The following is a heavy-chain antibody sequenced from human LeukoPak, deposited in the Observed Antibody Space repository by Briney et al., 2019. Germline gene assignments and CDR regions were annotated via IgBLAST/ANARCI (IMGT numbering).Heavy chain of an antibody. Sequence: GESLQISCKGSGYSFTSYWIGWVRQMPGKGLEWMGIIYPGDSDTRYSPSFQGQVTISADKSISTAYLQWSSLKASDTAMYYCARQKGLRLTPGSAFDIWGQGTMVTVSS. V-gene: IGHV5-51*01. D-gene: IGHD4-17*01. CDR2: IYPGDSDT. CDR1: GYSFTSYW. CDR3: ARQKGLRLTPGSAFDI. J-gene: IGHJ3*02.